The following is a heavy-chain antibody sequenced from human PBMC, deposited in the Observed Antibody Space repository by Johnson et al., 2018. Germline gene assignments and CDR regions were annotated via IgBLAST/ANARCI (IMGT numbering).Heavy chain of an antibody. CDR1: GGTFSSYA. CDR2: IIPIFGTA. J-gene: IGHJ3*02. CDR3: ATWAGYGDPDDAFDI. Sequence: QVQLVESGAEVKKPGSSVKVSCKASGGTFSSYAISWLRQAPGQGLEWMGGIIPIFGTANYAQKFQGRVTVTADESTTPAYMELSSLGSGDTAVYYCATWAGYGDPDDAFDIWGQGTMVTVSS. D-gene: IGHD4-17*01. V-gene: IGHV1-69*01.